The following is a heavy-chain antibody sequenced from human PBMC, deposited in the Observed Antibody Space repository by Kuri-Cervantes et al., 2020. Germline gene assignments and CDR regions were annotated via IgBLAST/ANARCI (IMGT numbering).Heavy chain of an antibody. Sequence: SQTLSLTCAVSGGSISSGGYSWSWIRQPPGKGQEWIGYIYHSGSTYYNPSLKSRVTISVDRSKNQFSLELSSVTAADTAVYYCARGDYGDPLDYWGQGTLVTVSS. J-gene: IGHJ4*02. CDR3: ARGDYGDPLDY. CDR1: GGSISSGGYS. CDR2: IYHSGST. V-gene: IGHV4-30-2*01. D-gene: IGHD4-17*01.